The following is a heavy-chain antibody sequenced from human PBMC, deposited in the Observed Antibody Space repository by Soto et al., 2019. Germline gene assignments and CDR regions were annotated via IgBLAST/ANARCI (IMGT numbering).Heavy chain of an antibody. CDR2: IYYTGST. D-gene: IGHD3-3*01. CDR1: GGSISSSSYY. CDR3: ARDYDFWSGYFRGYDP. J-gene: IGHJ5*02. V-gene: IGHV4-39*02. Sequence: PSETLSLTGTVSGGSISSSSYYWGWIRQPPGKGLEWIGNIYYTGSTYYNPSLKSRVTISVDTSKNQFSLKLSSVTGADTAVYYCARDYDFWSGYFRGYDPWGQGTLVTVSS.